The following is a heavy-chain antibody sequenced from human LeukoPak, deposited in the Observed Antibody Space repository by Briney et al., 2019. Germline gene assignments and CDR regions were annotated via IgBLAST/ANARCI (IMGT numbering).Heavy chain of an antibody. V-gene: IGHV1-69*04. CDR3: ARDSSGWYYYYYGMDV. D-gene: IGHD6-19*01. J-gene: IGHJ6*02. CDR2: IIPILGIA. CDR1: GGTFSSYA. Sequence: SVKVSCKASGGTFSSYAISWVRQAPGQGLEWMGRIIPILGIANYAQKFQGRVTMTRNTSISTAYMELSSLRSEDTAVYYCARDSSGWYYYYYGMDVWGQGTTVTVSS.